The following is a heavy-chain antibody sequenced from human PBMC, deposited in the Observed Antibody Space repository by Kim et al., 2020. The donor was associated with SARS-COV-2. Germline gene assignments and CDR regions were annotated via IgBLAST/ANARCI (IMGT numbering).Heavy chain of an antibody. CDR3: AKDPAGIFSPQWGYVDYYYGMDG. D-gene: IGHD6-19*01. CDR2: ISYDGSNK. Sequence: GGSLRLSCAASGFTFSSYGMHWVRQAPGKGLEWVAVISYDGSNKYYADSVKGRFTISRDNSKNTLYLQMNSLRAEDTAVYYCAKDPAGIFSPQWGYVDYYYGMDGWGQGTTVTVSS. CDR1: GFTFSSYG. V-gene: IGHV3-30*18. J-gene: IGHJ6*02.